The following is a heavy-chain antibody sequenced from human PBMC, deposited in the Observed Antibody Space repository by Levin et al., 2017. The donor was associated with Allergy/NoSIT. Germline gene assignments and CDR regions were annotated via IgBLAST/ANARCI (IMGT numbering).Heavy chain of an antibody. CDR1: GYTFTSYG. Sequence: ASVKVSCKASGYTFTSYGISWVRQAPGQGLEWMGWISAYNGNTNYAQKLQGRVTMTTDTSTSTAYMELRSLRSDDTAVYYCARDLRITIFDYYYGMDVWGQGTTVTVSS. V-gene: IGHV1-18*01. J-gene: IGHJ6*02. CDR3: ARDLRITIFDYYYGMDV. CDR2: ISAYNGNT. D-gene: IGHD3-3*01.